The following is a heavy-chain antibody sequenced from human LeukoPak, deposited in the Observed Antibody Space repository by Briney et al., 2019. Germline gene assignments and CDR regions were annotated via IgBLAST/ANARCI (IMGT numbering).Heavy chain of an antibody. CDR1: GGSISSYY. Sequence: PSETLSLTCTVSGGSISSYYGSWIRQPPGKGLEWIGYIYYSGSTNYNPSLKSRVTISVDTSKNQFSLKLSSVTAADTAVYYCARSDYSNYVDWFDPWGQGTLVTVSS. V-gene: IGHV4-59*01. D-gene: IGHD4-11*01. CDR2: IYYSGST. CDR3: ARSDYSNYVDWFDP. J-gene: IGHJ5*02.